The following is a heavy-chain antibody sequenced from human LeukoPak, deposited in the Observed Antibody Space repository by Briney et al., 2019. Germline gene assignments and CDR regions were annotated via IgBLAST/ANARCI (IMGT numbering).Heavy chain of an antibody. Sequence: GGSLRLSCAASGFTFSTYAMTWVRQAPGKGLEWVSLISGTGGSTYYADSVKGRFTISRDNAKNSLYMQMESLRDEDTAIYYCARDTLEYSNSPDALDIWGQGTMVTVSS. J-gene: IGHJ3*02. V-gene: IGHV3-23*01. CDR3: ARDTLEYSNSPDALDI. CDR2: ISGTGGST. D-gene: IGHD4-23*01. CDR1: GFTFSTYA.